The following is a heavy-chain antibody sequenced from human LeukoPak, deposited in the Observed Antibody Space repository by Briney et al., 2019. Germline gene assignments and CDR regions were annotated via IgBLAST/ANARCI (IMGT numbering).Heavy chain of an antibody. Sequence: SETLSLTCTVSGGSISSGGYYWSWIRQHPGKGLEWIGYIYYSGSTYYNPSLKSRVTISVDTSKNQFSLKLSSVTAADTAVYHCARDRAERGMATIDYWGQGTLVTVSS. CDR1: GGSISSGGYY. V-gene: IGHV4-31*03. CDR3: ARDRAERGMATIDY. J-gene: IGHJ4*02. D-gene: IGHD5-24*01. CDR2: IYYSGST.